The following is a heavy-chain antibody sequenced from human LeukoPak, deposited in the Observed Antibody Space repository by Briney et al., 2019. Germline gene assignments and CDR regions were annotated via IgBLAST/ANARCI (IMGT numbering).Heavy chain of an antibody. Sequence: ASVKVSCKASGYIFTGYYMHWVRQAPGQGLEWMGWMNPNSGNTGYAQKFQGRVTITRNTSISTAYMELSSLRSEDTAVYYCARRLVLRAFDIWGQGTMVTVSS. CDR3: ARRLVLRAFDI. J-gene: IGHJ3*02. D-gene: IGHD3-9*01. CDR2: MNPNSGNT. V-gene: IGHV1-8*03. CDR1: GYIFTGYY.